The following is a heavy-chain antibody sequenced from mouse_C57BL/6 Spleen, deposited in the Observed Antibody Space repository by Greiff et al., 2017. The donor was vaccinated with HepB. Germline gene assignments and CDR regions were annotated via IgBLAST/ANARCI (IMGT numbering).Heavy chain of an antibody. Sequence: VQLVESGAELARPGASVKLSCKASGYTFTSYGISWVKQRTGQGLEWIGEIYPRSGNTYYNEKFKGKATLTADKSSSTAYMELRSLTSEDSAVYFCARSHSNYGFAYWGQGTLVTVSA. CDR3: ARSHSNYGFAY. CDR1: GYTFTSYG. J-gene: IGHJ3*01. D-gene: IGHD2-5*01. V-gene: IGHV1-81*01. CDR2: IYPRSGNT.